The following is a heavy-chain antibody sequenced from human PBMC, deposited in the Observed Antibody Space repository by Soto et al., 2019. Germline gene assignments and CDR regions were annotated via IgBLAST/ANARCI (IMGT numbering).Heavy chain of an antibody. CDR1: GGTFSSYA. D-gene: IGHD1-7*01. V-gene: IGHV1-69*13. Sequence: GSSVKVSCKASGGTFSSYAISWVRQAPGQGLEWMGGIIPIFGTANYAQKFQGRVTITADESTSTAYMELSSLRSEDTAVYYCARCYPPGITRTTSFDFWGEGTLVSVSS. J-gene: IGHJ4*02. CDR2: IIPIFGTA. CDR3: ARCYPPGITRTTSFDF.